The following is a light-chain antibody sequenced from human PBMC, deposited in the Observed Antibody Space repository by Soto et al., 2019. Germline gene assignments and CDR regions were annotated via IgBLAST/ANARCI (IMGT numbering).Light chain of an antibody. Sequence: DIQMTQSPSTLSASVGDSVTITCRASQSIGFYLAWYQQRPGKAPKLLIYDASSLHTGVPSRFSGSGSGTEFALTISSLQPDDFATYYCQHYNVYSFGLGTKVDI. J-gene: IGKJ3*01. CDR3: QHYNVYS. CDR2: DAS. V-gene: IGKV1-5*01. CDR1: QSIGFY.